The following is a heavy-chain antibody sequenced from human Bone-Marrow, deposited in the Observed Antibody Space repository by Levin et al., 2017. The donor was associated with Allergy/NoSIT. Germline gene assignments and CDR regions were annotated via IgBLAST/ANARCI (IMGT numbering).Heavy chain of an antibody. Sequence: GESLKISCAASGFTVSSNYMAWVRQAPGKGLEWVSVIYSTGTTYYADSVKGRFTISRDNSKNTLYLQMNSLRAEDTAVYYCSSAPGFTDYWGQGTLVTVSS. CDR2: IYSTGTT. CDR1: GFTVSSNY. J-gene: IGHJ4*02. CDR3: SSAPGFTDY. V-gene: IGHV3-66*01.